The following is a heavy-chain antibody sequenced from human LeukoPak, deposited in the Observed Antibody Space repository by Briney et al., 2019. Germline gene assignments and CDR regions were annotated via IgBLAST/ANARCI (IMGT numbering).Heavy chain of an antibody. Sequence: PGGSLRLSCVVSGLTFSNYCMTWVRQAPGKGLEWVANKNRDGSVNHYVDSVKGRFTISRDNAKNSLYLQMNSLRAEDTAVYYCARALLGSYDTFDIWGQGTMVTVSS. CDR3: ARALLGSYDTFDI. CDR2: KNRDGSVN. CDR1: GLTFSNYC. V-gene: IGHV3-7*03. D-gene: IGHD3-16*01. J-gene: IGHJ3*02.